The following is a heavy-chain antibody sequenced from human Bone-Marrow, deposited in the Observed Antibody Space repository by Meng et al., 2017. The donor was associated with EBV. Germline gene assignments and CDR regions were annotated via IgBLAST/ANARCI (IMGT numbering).Heavy chain of an antibody. J-gene: IGHJ4*02. CDR1: GASITTPNYY. V-gene: IGHV4-39*07. Sequence: QLQVEVSGPGLVKPSETLSLICTVSGASITTPNYYWGWIRQPPGKGLEWIGTFYSVTTTFYNPSLRSRLAISVDTSKNQFSLRLTSLTAADTAVYYCVRGYDYGDYVDYWGQGTLVTVSS. CDR3: VRGYDYGDYVDY. D-gene: IGHD4-17*01. CDR2: FYSVTTT.